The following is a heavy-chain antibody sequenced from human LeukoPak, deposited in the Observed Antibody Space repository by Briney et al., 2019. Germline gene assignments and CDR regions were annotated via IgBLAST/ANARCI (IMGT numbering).Heavy chain of an antibody. Sequence: HGESLKISCKGSGYSFTSYWIGWVRQMPGKGLEWMGIIYPGDSDTRYSPSFQGQVTISADKSISTAYLQWSSLKASDTAMYYCASQGLYGSGSCRWVAFDIWGQGTMVTVSS. V-gene: IGHV5-51*01. CDR3: ASQGLYGSGSCRWVAFDI. CDR1: GYSFTSYW. D-gene: IGHD3-10*01. J-gene: IGHJ3*02. CDR2: IYPGDSDT.